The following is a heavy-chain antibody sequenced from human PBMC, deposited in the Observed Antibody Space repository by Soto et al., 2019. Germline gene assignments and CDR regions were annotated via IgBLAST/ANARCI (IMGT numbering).Heavy chain of an antibody. D-gene: IGHD6-19*01. CDR1: GFSFSSYA. Sequence: PGGSLRLSCAASGFSFSSYAVSWVRQAPGKGLEWVSVFDGSVGHTYYTNSVKGRFTISNDNSKNTLFLQMNSLKAEDTAVYFSAKHIQYDSGWPLHYWGQGTLVTVYS. CDR3: AKHIQYDSGWPLHY. CDR2: FDGSVGHT. J-gene: IGHJ4*02. V-gene: IGHV3-23*01.